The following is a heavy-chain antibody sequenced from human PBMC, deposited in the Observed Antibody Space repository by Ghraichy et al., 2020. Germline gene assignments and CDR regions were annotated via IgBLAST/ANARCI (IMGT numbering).Heavy chain of an antibody. CDR2: TSGSGGST. CDR3: VKATAYSPVGAFDI. J-gene: IGHJ3*02. V-gene: IGHV3-23*01. D-gene: IGHD2-21*01. CDR1: GFTFSSYA. Sequence: GESLNISCAASGFTFSSYAMTWVRQAPGKGLEWVSGTSGSGGSTYYADSVKGRITISRDNSKNTLYLQMNSLRAQDTAVYYCVKATAYSPVGAFDIWGQGTMVTVSS.